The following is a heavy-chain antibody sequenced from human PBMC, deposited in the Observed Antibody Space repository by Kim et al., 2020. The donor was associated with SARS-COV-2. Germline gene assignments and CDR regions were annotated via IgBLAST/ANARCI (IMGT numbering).Heavy chain of an antibody. D-gene: IGHD3-9*01. CDR1: GFTFSSYS. V-gene: IGHV3-21*01. CDR3: ARTLRYFDWLSAPFGY. CDR2: ISSSSSYI. J-gene: IGHJ4*02. Sequence: GGSLRLSCAASGFTFSSYSMNWVRQAPGKGLEWVSSISSSSSYIYYADSVKGRFTISRDNAKNSLYLQMNSLRAEDTAVYYCARTLRYFDWLSAPFGYWGQGTLVTVSS.